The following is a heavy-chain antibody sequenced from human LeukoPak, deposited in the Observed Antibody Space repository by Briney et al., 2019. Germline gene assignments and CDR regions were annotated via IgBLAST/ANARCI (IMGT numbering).Heavy chain of an antibody. D-gene: IGHD2-2*01. CDR2: IYSGGST. Sequence: GGSLRLSCAASGFTVSTYYMTWVRQAPGKGLECVSVIYSGGSTYYADSVKGRFTVSRDNPKNALYLQMNSLRAEDTAMYYCARGLGYCTSTTCLLPFDYWGQGTLVTVSS. CDR1: GFTVSTYY. V-gene: IGHV3-53*01. CDR3: ARGLGYCTSTTCLLPFDY. J-gene: IGHJ4*02.